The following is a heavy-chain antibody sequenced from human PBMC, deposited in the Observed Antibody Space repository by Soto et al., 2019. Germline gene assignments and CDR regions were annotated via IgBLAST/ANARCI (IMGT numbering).Heavy chain of an antibody. CDR3: AAATTVTTASFDY. Sequence: ETLSLTCAVSGGSISSSNWWSWVRQPPGKGLEWIGEIYHSGSTNYNPSLKSRVTISVDKSKNQFSLKLSSVTAADTAVYYCAAATTVTTASFDYWGQGTLVTVSS. CDR1: GGSISSSNW. CDR2: IYHSGST. J-gene: IGHJ4*02. D-gene: IGHD4-17*01. V-gene: IGHV4-4*02.